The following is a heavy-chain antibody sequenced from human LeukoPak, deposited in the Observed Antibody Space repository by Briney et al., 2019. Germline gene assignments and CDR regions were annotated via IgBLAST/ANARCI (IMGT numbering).Heavy chain of an antibody. CDR3: VTRPIIAVAGMDFAVFDY. V-gene: IGHV4-39*07. CDR1: GGSISSSSYY. CDR2: IYYSGST. D-gene: IGHD6-19*01. J-gene: IGHJ4*02. Sequence: PSETLSLTCTVSGGSISSSSYYWGWIRQPPGKGLEWIGSIYYSGSTYYNPSLKSRVTISVDTSKNQFSLKLSSVTAADTAVFYCVTRPIIAVAGMDFAVFDYWGQGTLVTVSS.